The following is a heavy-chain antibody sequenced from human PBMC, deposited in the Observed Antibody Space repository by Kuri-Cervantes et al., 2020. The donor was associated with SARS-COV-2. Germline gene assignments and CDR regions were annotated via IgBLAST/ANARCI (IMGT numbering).Heavy chain of an antibody. CDR2: ISGSSSRI. Sequence: GESLKISCAASGFTFSTYSMNWVRQAPGKGLEWVSYISGSSSRIYYADSVKGRFTISRDYAKNSVYLQMKSLRAEDTAVYYCARDHDAKSFDYWGQGTLVTVSS. J-gene: IGHJ4*02. V-gene: IGHV3-48*01. CDR1: GFTFSTYS. D-gene: IGHD1-1*01. CDR3: ARDHDAKSFDY.